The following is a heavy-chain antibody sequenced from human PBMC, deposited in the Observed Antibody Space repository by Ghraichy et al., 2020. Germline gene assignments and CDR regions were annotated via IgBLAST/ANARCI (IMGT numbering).Heavy chain of an antibody. CDR1: RFTFSRYG. CDR2: IRYDGSNK. Sequence: GESLNISCEASRFTFSRYGMHWVRQAPGRGLEWVAFIRYDGSNKYYADSVKGRFTISRDNSKNTLFLQMNTLRPEDTAIYYCAKPRDYESYFDLWGRGT. CDR3: AKPRDYESYFDL. V-gene: IGHV3-30*02. J-gene: IGHJ2*01. D-gene: IGHD4-17*01.